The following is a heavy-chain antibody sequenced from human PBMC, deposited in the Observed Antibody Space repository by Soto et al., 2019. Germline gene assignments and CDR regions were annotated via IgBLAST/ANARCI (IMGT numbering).Heavy chain of an antibody. V-gene: IGHV5-10-1*01. CDR3: ARPRGPVTYYYGMDV. D-gene: IGHD2-21*02. Sequence: PGESLKISCKGSGYSFTSYWISWVRQMPGKGLEWMGRIDPSDSYTNYSPSFQGHVTISADKSISTAYLQWSSLKASDTAMYYCARPRGPVTYYYGMDVWGQATTVTVSS. CDR2: IDPSDSYT. J-gene: IGHJ6*02. CDR1: GYSFTSYW.